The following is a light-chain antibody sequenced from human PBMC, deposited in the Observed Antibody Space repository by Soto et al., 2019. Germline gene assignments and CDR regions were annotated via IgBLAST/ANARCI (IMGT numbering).Light chain of an antibody. CDR1: QSVSSN. CDR3: QQYNNWPWT. CDR2: GAS. Sequence: EIVMTQSPATLSVSPGERATLSCRASQSVSSNLAWYQQKPGQAPRLLIYGASTRATGIPARFSGSGSGTEFTLPISRLQSEDFAVYYCQQYNNWPWTFGQGTKVDIK. V-gene: IGKV3-15*01. J-gene: IGKJ1*01.